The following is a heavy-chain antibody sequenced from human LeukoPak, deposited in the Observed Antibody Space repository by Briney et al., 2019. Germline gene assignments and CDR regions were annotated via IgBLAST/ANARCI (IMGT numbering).Heavy chain of an antibody. CDR3: ARDQTTVTTWGAFDI. Sequence: GGSLRLSCAASGLTFRSYSMNWVRQAPGKGLEWVSYISSSGSTIYYADSVKGRFTISRDNAKNSLYLQMNSLRAEDTAVYYCARDQTTVTTWGAFDIWGQGTMVTVSS. CDR2: ISSSGSTI. CDR1: GLTFRSYS. J-gene: IGHJ3*02. D-gene: IGHD4-17*01. V-gene: IGHV3-48*04.